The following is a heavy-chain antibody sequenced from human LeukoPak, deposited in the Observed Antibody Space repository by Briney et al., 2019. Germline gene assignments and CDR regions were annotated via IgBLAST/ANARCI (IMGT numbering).Heavy chain of an antibody. CDR3: ARESPAATGLDY. J-gene: IGHJ4*02. V-gene: IGHV3-9*01. Sequence: GGSLRLSCAASGFTFDDYAMHWVRQAPGKGLEWVSGITWNRDNIGYGDSVKGRFTISRDNVKNALYLQMNSLRAEDTAVYYCARESPAATGLDYWGQGTLVTVSS. CDR2: ITWNRDNI. CDR1: GFTFDDYA. D-gene: IGHD1-26*01.